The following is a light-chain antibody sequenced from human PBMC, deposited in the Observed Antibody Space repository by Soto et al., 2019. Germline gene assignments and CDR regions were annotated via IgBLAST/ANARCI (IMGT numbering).Light chain of an antibody. CDR3: QQYGSSRT. V-gene: IGKV3-20*01. Sequence: VLTQSPGTLSLSPGERATLSCRASQSVSSSYLAWYQQKPGQAPRLLIYGASSRATGIPGRFSGSGSGTDVTLSISILEAEVFPVYYCQQYGSSRTFGQGTKLEFK. J-gene: IGKJ2*01. CDR1: QSVSSSY. CDR2: GAS.